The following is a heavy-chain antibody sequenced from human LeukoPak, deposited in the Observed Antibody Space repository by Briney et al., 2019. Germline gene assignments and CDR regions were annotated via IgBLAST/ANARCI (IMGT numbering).Heavy chain of an antibody. Sequence: ASVKVSCKASGYTFTSYDINWVRQATGQGLEWMGWMNPNSGNTGYAQKFQGRVTITADKSTSTAYMELSSLRSEDTAVYYCARPSVLDGYNGVFDYWGQGTLVTVSS. V-gene: IGHV1-8*01. CDR1: GYTFTSYD. CDR2: MNPNSGNT. CDR3: ARPSVLDGYNGVFDY. D-gene: IGHD5-24*01. J-gene: IGHJ4*02.